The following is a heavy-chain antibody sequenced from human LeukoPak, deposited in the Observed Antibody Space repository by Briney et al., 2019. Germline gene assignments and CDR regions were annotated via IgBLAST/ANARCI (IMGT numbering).Heavy chain of an antibody. CDR2: ISYDGSNK. CDR3: AKLGDFAY. Sequence: PGGSLRLSCAASGFTFSSYAMHWVRQAPGKGLEWVAVISYDGSNKYYADSVKGRFTISRDNSKNTLYLHVNSLRPEDTAVYYCAKLGDFAYWGQGTLVTVSS. CDR1: GFTFSSYA. V-gene: IGHV3-30*04. D-gene: IGHD3-16*01. J-gene: IGHJ4*02.